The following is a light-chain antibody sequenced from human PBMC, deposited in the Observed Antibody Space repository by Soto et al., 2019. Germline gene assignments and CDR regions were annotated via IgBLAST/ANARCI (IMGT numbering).Light chain of an antibody. J-gene: IGKJ1*01. V-gene: IGKV3-15*01. Sequence: EIVMRQSPATLSVSPGERATLSCRANQIVSSNLAWYQQKPGQAPRLLIYGASTRSTGIPGRFSGSGSGTEFTLTISSLQSEDFAVYYCQQYNNWPSWTFGQGTKVDIK. CDR3: QQYNNWPSWT. CDR1: QIVSSN. CDR2: GAS.